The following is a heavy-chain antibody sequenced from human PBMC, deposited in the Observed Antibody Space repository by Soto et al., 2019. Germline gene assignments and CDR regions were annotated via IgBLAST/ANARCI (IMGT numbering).Heavy chain of an antibody. CDR1: GYSFTSYW. D-gene: IGHD3-10*01. J-gene: IGHJ4*02. Sequence: GESLKISCKGSGYSFTSYWISWVRQMPGKGLEWLGRIDPSDSYTNYSPSFQGHVTISADKSISTAYLQWSSLKASDTAMEYCARHVSGSVNIFDYWGQGTLVTVSS. CDR2: IDPSDSYT. V-gene: IGHV5-10-1*01. CDR3: ARHVSGSVNIFDY.